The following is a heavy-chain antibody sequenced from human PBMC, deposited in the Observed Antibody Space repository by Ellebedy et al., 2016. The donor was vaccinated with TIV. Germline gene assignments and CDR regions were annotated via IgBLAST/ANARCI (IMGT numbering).Heavy chain of an antibody. D-gene: IGHD3-22*01. Sequence: SETLSLTXAVSGGSISSSNWWSWVRQPPGKGLEWIGSIYYSGSTYYNPSLKSRVTISVDTSKNQFSLKLSSVTAADTAVYYCARDDYYYDSSGYYTNWGQGTLVTVSS. CDR2: IYYSGST. CDR3: ARDDYYYDSSGYYTN. V-gene: IGHV4-4*02. J-gene: IGHJ4*02. CDR1: GGSISSSNW.